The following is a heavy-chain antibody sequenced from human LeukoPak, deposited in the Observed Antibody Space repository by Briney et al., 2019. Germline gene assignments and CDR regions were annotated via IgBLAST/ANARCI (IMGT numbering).Heavy chain of an antibody. CDR1: GFIFSDYW. Sequence: GGSLILSCAASGFIFSDYWMHWVRQAPGKGLVWVSRVNRDGSSTSYADSVKGRFTISRDNAKNTLSLQMNSLRAEDTAVYYCARDRSISAAGDTYWGQGTLVTVSS. CDR2: VNRDGSST. CDR3: ARDRSISAAGDTY. J-gene: IGHJ4*02. D-gene: IGHD6-13*01. V-gene: IGHV3-74*01.